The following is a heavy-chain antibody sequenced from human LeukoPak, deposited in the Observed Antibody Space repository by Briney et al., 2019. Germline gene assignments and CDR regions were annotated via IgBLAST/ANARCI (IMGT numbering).Heavy chain of an antibody. J-gene: IGHJ4*02. CDR1: GFTFSSYS. CDR3: ARDGRGWAYFDY. V-gene: IGHV3-21*01. CDR2: ISSSSSYI. D-gene: IGHD6-19*01. Sequence: AGGSLRLSCAASGFTFSSYSMNWVRQAPGKGLEWVSSISSSSSYIYYAYSVKGRFTISRDNAKNSLYLQMNSLRAEDTAVYYCARDGRGWAYFDYWGQGTLVTVSS.